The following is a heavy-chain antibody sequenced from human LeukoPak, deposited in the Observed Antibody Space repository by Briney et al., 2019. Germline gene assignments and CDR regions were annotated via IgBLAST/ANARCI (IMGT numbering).Heavy chain of an antibody. CDR1: GFTFSNAW. CDR3: TTNDAFDI. Sequence: GGSLTLSFAASGFTFSNAWMNWVRQAPGKGLEWVGRIKTKTGGGTTDYAAPVKGRFTISRDDSKNTLYLQMNSLKTEDTAVYYCTTNDAFDIWGQGTMVTVSS. J-gene: IGHJ3*02. CDR2: IKTKTGGGTT. V-gene: IGHV3-15*01.